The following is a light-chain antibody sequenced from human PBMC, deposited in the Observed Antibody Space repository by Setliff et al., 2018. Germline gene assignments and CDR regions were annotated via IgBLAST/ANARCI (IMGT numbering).Light chain of an antibody. J-gene: IGLJ2*01. CDR2: GVS. CDR3: LSYTSESTHAL. Sequence: QSVLTQPASVSGSPGQSITISCSGTSSDVGSYDLVSWYQQHPGKAPKLIIYGVSDRPSGVSSRFSGSKSGNTASLTISGLQAEDEAHYYCLSYTSESTHALFAGGTK. V-gene: IGLV2-14*03. CDR1: SSDVGSYDL.